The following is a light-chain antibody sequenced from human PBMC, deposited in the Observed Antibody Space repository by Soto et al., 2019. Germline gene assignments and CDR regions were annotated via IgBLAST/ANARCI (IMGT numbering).Light chain of an antibody. CDR1: QSISTY. Sequence: DIQMTQSPSSLPASVGDRVTITCRASQSISTYLSWYQQKPGKAPRLLIYTASTLQSGVPSRFSGSGSGTDFTLTISSLQPEDFATYYCQQSYTVPTWTFGQGTRWIS. V-gene: IGKV1-39*01. CDR3: QQSYTVPTWT. CDR2: TAS. J-gene: IGKJ1*01.